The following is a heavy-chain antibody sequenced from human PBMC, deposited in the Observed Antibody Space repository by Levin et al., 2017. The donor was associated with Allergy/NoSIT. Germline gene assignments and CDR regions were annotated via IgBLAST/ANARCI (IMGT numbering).Heavy chain of an antibody. V-gene: IGHV4-61*01. Sequence: PSETLSLTCTVSGGSVRSGSYFWSWVRQPPGRGLEWLGYIYYSGSTKYNPSLKGRVTISVDTSKNQFSLKLNAVTAADTAVYYCARANGEPNFDYWGQGSLVTVSS. J-gene: IGHJ4*02. CDR2: IYYSGST. CDR3: ARANGEPNFDY. D-gene: IGHD4-17*01. CDR1: GGSVRSGSYF.